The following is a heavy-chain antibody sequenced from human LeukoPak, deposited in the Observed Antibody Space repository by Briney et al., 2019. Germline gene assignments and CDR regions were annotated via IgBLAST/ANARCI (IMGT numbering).Heavy chain of an antibody. V-gene: IGHV4-59*01. CDR1: GGSLSSYY. D-gene: IGHD5-24*01. J-gene: IGHJ4*02. Sequence: PSETLSLTCAVSGGSLSSYYWSWIRQPPGKGLEWIGYIYYTGSTNYNPSLESRVTISVDTSKSQFSLKLTSVTAADTAVYFCARDRALGGWLLTFDYWGRGTLVTVSS. CDR3: ARDRALGGWLLTFDY. CDR2: IYYTGST.